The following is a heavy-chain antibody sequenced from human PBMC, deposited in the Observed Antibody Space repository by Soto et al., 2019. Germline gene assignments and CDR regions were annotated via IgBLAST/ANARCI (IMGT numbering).Heavy chain of an antibody. Sequence: GGSLRLSCAASGFTFSSYSMNWARQAPGKGLEWVSSISRSGSSTYYADSVKGRFTISRDTSENTLHLQMDSLRVEDTAVYYCARDDVLCDGGRCYGIPLDVWSKGTTVTVSS. CDR1: GFTFSSYS. CDR3: ARDDVLCDGGRCYGIPLDV. D-gene: IGHD2-15*01. V-gene: IGHV3-21*01. J-gene: IGHJ6*04. CDR2: ISRSGSST.